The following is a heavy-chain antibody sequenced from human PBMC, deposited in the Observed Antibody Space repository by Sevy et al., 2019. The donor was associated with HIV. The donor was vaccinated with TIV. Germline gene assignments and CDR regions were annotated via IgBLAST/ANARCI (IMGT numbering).Heavy chain of an antibody. CDR2: IYPGDSDT. CDR3: ASTSLDCGGDCYSAFDI. Sequence: GESLKISCKGSGYSFTSYWIGWVRQMPGKGLEWMGIIYPGDSDTRYSPSFQGQVTISADKSISTAYLQWSSLKASDTAKYYCASTSLDCGGDCYSAFDIWGQGTMVTVSS. CDR1: GYSFTSYW. J-gene: IGHJ3*02. V-gene: IGHV5-51*01. D-gene: IGHD2-21*02.